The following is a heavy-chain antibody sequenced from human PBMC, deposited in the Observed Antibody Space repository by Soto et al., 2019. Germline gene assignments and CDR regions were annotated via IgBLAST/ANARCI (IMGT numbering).Heavy chain of an antibody. CDR2: IYYSGGT. Sequence: PSEPLSPTSTVSGGSIRSSSYYWGWIRQPPGTGLEGIGSIYYSGGTDYDPSLKRRVTISVDTSKNQFSLKLSSVTAADTAVDYHARARHRSSGPYDYGGQGTLVPVSS. CDR1: GGSIRSSSYY. CDR3: ARARHRSSGPYDY. V-gene: IGHV4-39*07. D-gene: IGHD3-22*01. J-gene: IGHJ4*02.